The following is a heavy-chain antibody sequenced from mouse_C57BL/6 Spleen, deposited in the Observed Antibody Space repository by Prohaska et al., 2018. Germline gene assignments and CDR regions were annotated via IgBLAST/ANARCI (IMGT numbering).Heavy chain of an antibody. V-gene: IGHV11-2*01. Sequence: EVQLLETGGGLVQPGGSRGLSCEGSGFTFSGFWMSWVRQTPGKTLEWIGDINSDGSEMNYAPSIKYRFTIFIDNDKSTLYLQMSNVRSEDTATYFCMRYGNYWYFDVWGTGTTVTVSS. CDR1: GFTFSGFW. D-gene: IGHD2-1*01. J-gene: IGHJ1*03. CDR3: MRYGNYWYFDV. CDR2: INSDGSEM.